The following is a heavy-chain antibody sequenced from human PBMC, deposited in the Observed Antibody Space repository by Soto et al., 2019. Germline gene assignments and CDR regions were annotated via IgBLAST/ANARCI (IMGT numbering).Heavy chain of an antibody. D-gene: IGHD5-12*01. V-gene: IGHV4-39*01. J-gene: IGHJ6*02. Sequence: SETLSLTCTVSGGSISSSSYYWGWIRQPPGKGLEWIGSIYYSGSTYYNPSLKSRVTISVDTSKNQFSLKLSSVTAADTAVYYCARPRFLEATSNTIYYYYGMDVWGQGTTVTVSS. CDR2: IYYSGST. CDR3: ARPRFLEATSNTIYYYYGMDV. CDR1: GGSISSSSYY.